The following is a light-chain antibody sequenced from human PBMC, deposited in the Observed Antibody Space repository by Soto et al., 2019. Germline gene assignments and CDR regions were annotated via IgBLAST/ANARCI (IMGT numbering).Light chain of an antibody. CDR2: DVY. Sequence: QSVLTQPPSASGSPGQSVTISCTGTRDDVGGYNYVSWFQHHPGKAPKLMIYDVYKRPSGVPARFSGSKSGNTASPTVSGHQAGDEAIYYCSSYVTSNVVVFGGGTKLTVL. CDR1: RDDVGGYNY. CDR3: SSYVTSNVVV. V-gene: IGLV2-8*01. J-gene: IGLJ2*01.